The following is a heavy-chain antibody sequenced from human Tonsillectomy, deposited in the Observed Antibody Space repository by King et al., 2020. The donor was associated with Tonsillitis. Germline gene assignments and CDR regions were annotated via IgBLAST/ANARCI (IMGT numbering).Heavy chain of an antibody. D-gene: IGHD6-13*01. J-gene: IGHJ4*02. CDR3: AHVIYAYSSSWRTYYYFDY. Sequence: FTLKESGPTLVKPTQTLTLTCTFSGFSLSTSGVGVGWIRQPPGKALEWLALIYWDDGKRYSPSLKSRLTITKDTSKNQVVLTMTNMDPVDTATYYCAHVIYAYSSSWRTYYYFDYWGQGTLVTVSS. V-gene: IGHV2-5*02. CDR2: IYWDDGK. CDR1: GFSLSTSGVG.